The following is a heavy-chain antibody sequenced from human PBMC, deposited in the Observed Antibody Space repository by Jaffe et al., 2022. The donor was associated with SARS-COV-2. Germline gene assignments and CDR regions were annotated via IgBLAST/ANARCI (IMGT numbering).Heavy chain of an antibody. V-gene: IGHV3-7*01. D-gene: IGHD2-15*01. CDR3: ARDRIGPTIY. Sequence: EMQLVESGGGLVQPGGSLRLSCAASGFTFNSYWMSWVRQAPGKGLEWVANIKEDGSEKYYVDSVKGRFTISRDNAKNSLYLQMNSLRADDMAVYYCARDRIGPTIYWGQGTLVTVSS. CDR2: IKEDGSEK. J-gene: IGHJ4*02. CDR1: GFTFNSYW.